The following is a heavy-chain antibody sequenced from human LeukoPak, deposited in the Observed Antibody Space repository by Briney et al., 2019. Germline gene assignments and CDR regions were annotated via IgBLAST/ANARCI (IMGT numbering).Heavy chain of an antibody. J-gene: IGHJ4*02. V-gene: IGHV3-7*03. CDR1: GFTFSTYC. D-gene: IGHD1-26*01. Sequence: GGSLRLSCAAAGFTFSTYCVAWVRQATGKGLEWVANIKQDGSETFYLDSVKGQFTISRDNAKNSLYLQMNSLRAEDTAVYFCARDKIVGATYFDHWGQGTLVTVSS. CDR3: ARDKIVGATYFDH. CDR2: IKQDGSET.